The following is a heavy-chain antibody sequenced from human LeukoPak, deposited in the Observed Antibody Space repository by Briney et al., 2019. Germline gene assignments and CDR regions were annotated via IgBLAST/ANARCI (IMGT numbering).Heavy chain of an antibody. D-gene: IGHD3-10*01. CDR1: GFTFSSYA. CDR3: ARDRGYHGPRTGGAFDI. CDR2: ISYDGSNK. J-gene: IGHJ3*02. Sequence: GGSLRLSCAASGFTFSSYAMHWVRQAPGKGLEWVAVISYDGSNKHYADSVKGRFTISRDNSKNTLYLQMNSLRAEDTAVYYCARDRGYHGPRTGGAFDIWGQGTMVTVSS. V-gene: IGHV3-30*04.